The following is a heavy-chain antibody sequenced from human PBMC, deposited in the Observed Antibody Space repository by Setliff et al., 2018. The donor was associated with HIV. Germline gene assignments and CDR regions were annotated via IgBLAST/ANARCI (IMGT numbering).Heavy chain of an antibody. CDR3: ARDPIYCGGDCYGDY. Sequence: SETLSLTCTVSGGSISSSSYYWGWIRQPPGKGLEWIGSIYHDGTTYYNPSLKSRVTLSVDTSKNQFSLNLSSVTAADTAVYYCARDPIYCGGDCYGDYWGQGTLVTVSS. CDR1: GGSISSSSYY. J-gene: IGHJ4*02. CDR2: IYHDGTT. D-gene: IGHD2-21*02. V-gene: IGHV4-39*07.